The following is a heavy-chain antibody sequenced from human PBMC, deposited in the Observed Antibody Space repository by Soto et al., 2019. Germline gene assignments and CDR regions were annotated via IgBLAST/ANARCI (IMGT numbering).Heavy chain of an antibody. Sequence: GGSLRLSCAASGFTFSNAWMSWVRQAPGKGLEWVGRIKSKSDGGTTDYAAPVKGRFTITRYDSKNMLYLQMNSLKTEDTAVYYCARDHKYRWTGYDAFDIWGQGTMVTVSS. D-gene: IGHD3-9*01. CDR1: GFTFSNAW. CDR3: ARDHKYRWTGYDAFDI. CDR2: IKSKSDGGTT. V-gene: IGHV3-15*01. J-gene: IGHJ3*02.